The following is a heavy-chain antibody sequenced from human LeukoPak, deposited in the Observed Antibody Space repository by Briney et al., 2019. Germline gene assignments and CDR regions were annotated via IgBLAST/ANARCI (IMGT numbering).Heavy chain of an antibody. V-gene: IGHV4-34*01. CDR2: INHSGST. CDR3: ARVDSSGWYGYYYGMDV. CDR1: GGSFGGYY. Sequence: SETLSLTCAVYGGSFGGYYWSWIRQPPGKGLEWIGEINHSGSTNYNPSLKSRVTISVDTSKNQFSLKLSSVTAADTAVYYCARVDSSGWYGYYYGMDVWGQGTTVTVSS. J-gene: IGHJ6*02. D-gene: IGHD6-19*01.